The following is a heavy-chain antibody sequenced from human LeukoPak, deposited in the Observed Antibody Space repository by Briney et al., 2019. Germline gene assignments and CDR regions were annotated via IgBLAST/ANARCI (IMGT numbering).Heavy chain of an antibody. J-gene: IGHJ4*02. Sequence: ASVKVSCKASGYTFTSYDINWVRQATGQGLEWMGWMNPNSGNTGYAQKFQGRVTMTRNTSISTAYMELSSLRSEDTAVYYCARTTLYSGYNLNWGQGTLVTVSS. CDR3: ARTTLYSGYNLN. D-gene: IGHD5-12*01. CDR2: MNPNSGNT. CDR1: GYTFTSYD. V-gene: IGHV1-8*01.